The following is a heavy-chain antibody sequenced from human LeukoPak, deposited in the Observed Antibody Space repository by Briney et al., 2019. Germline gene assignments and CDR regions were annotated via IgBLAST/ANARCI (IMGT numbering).Heavy chain of an antibody. Sequence: GGSLRLSCAASGFTFSSYWMSWVRQAPGKGLEWVANIKQDGSEKYYVDSVKGRFTISRDNAKNSLYLQMSSLRAEDTALYYCSGGYYNYMDVWGKGTTVTISS. CDR3: SGGYYNYMDV. J-gene: IGHJ6*03. D-gene: IGHD4-23*01. CDR1: GFTFSSYW. CDR2: IKQDGSEK. V-gene: IGHV3-7*03.